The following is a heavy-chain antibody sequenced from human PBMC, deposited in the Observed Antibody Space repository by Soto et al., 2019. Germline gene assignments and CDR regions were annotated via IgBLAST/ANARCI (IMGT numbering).Heavy chain of an antibody. Sequence: GESLKISCAASGFTFDDYTMHWVRQAPGKGLEWVSLISWDGGSTYYADSVKGRFTISRDNSKNSLYLQMNSLRTEDTALYYCAKDIGYDFWSGYYPRLSRWGFDYWGQGTLVTVSS. CDR2: ISWDGGST. D-gene: IGHD3-3*01. CDR1: GFTFDDYT. CDR3: AKDIGYDFWSGYYPRLSRWGFDY. V-gene: IGHV3-43*01. J-gene: IGHJ4*02.